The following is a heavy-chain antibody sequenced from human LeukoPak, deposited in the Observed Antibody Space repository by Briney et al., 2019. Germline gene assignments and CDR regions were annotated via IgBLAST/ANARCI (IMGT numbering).Heavy chain of an antibody. Sequence: SVRVSCKASGGTFSSYAISWVRQAPGQGLEWMGGIIPIFGTANYAQKFQGRVTITTDESTSTAYMELSSLRSEDTAVYYCARKGTYYYDSSGYSVEYFDLWGRGTLVTVSS. D-gene: IGHD3-22*01. J-gene: IGHJ2*01. CDR3: ARKGTYYYDSSGYSVEYFDL. CDR1: GGTFSSYA. V-gene: IGHV1-69*05. CDR2: IIPIFGTA.